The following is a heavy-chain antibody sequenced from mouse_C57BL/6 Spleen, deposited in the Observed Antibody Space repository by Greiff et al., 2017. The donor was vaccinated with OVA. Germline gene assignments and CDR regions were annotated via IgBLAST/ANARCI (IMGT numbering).Heavy chain of an antibody. J-gene: IGHJ2*01. V-gene: IGHV1-64*01. CDR2: IHPNSGST. Sequence: QVQLQQPGAELVKPGASVKLSCKASGYTFTSYWMHWVKQRPGQGLEWIGMIHPNSGSTNYNEKFKSKATLTVDKSSSTAYMQLSSLTSEDSAVYYCAKGVYGSSDFDFWGQGTTLTVSS. D-gene: IGHD1-1*01. CDR3: AKGVYGSSDFDF. CDR1: GYTFTSYW.